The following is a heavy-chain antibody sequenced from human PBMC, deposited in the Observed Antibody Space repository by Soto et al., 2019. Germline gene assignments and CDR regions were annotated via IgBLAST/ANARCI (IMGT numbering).Heavy chain of an antibody. D-gene: IGHD2-21*02. Sequence: SVKVSCKASGGTFTSYTVYWVRQAPGQGLEWVGGLIPMFDIANYAERFRGRVMITADEATNTASMELSSLTSADTAVYFCATDPVAVTGSFIDSWGQGTLVTVSS. J-gene: IGHJ4*02. CDR2: LIPMFDIA. CDR3: ATDPVAVTGSFIDS. CDR1: GGTFTSYT. V-gene: IGHV1-69*13.